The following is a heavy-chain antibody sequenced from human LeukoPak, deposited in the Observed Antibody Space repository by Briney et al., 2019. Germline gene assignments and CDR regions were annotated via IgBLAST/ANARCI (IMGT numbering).Heavy chain of an antibody. CDR3: AGGPNSNWSGLDF. V-gene: IGHV3-74*01. Sequence: GSLRLSCTASGFSFSGHWMHWARQLPGKGLVWVSRISPTGSTTSYADPVKGRFTVSRDNAKNTLYLQVNNLRAEDTAVYYCAGGPNSNWSGLDFWGQGTLLTVSS. CDR1: GFSFSGHW. CDR2: ISPTGSTT. D-gene: IGHD6-6*01. J-gene: IGHJ4*02.